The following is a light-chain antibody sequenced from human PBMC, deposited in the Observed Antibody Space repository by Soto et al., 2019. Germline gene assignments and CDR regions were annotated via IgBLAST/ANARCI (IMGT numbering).Light chain of an antibody. Sequence: DIQMTQSPSTLSASVGDRVTITCRARQSISSWLAWYQQKPGKAPKLLIYDASSLESGVPSRFSGSGSGTEFTLTISSLHPDDFATYYCQQYNSWTFGQGTKVEIK. V-gene: IGKV1-5*01. CDR3: QQYNSWT. CDR2: DAS. CDR1: QSISSW. J-gene: IGKJ1*01.